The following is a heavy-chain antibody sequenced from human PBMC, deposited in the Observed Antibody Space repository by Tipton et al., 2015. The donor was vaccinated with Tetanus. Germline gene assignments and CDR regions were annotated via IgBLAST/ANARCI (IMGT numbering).Heavy chain of an antibody. CDR1: GYNFPSYR. D-gene: IGHD3-9*01. J-gene: IGHJ4*02. Sequence: QSGAEVKEPGESLNISCQASGYNFPSYRVAWVRQMPGKGLEWVATIYPAESEITYSPSFQGQVTISADKSTNTAYLQWSSLKASDTAIYYCAKGDPGNFDSWGQGTQVIVSS. CDR3: AKGDPGNFDS. V-gene: IGHV5-51*01. CDR2: IYPAESEI.